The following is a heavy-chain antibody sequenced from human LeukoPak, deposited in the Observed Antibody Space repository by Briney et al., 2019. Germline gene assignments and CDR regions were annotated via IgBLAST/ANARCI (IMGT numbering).Heavy chain of an antibody. V-gene: IGHV3-23*01. D-gene: IGHD6-19*01. CDR3: ARISGWYGIS. J-gene: IGHJ4*02. CDR1: GFTLSSYE. CDR2: IDYSGGSS. Sequence: PGGSLRLSCTVSGFTLSSYEMSWIRQAPGKGLEWVSSIDYSGGSSYYADSVKGRFTISRDDSKNTLYLQLNSLRAGDTAEYYCARISGWYGISWGQGTLVTVSS.